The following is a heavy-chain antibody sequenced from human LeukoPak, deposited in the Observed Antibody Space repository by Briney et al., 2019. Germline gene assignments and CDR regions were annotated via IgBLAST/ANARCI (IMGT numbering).Heavy chain of an antibody. V-gene: IGHV1-46*01. CDR1: GYTFTSYY. CDR2: SNPSGGST. CDR3: AVAAARVVFDY. J-gene: IGHJ4*02. D-gene: IGHD2-15*01. Sequence: GASVKVSCKASGYTFTSYYMHWVRQPPGQGLEWKGISNPSGGSTSYAQNFEGRVIMNRDSSTSLGYMAVGSMGSEFTAVYYCAVAAARVVFDYWGQGTLVTVSS.